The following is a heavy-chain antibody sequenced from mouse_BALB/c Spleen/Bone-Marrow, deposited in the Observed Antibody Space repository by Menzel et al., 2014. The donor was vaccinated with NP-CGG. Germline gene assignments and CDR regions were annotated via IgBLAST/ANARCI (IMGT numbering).Heavy chain of an antibody. Sequence: VQLKESGGDLVKPGGSLKLSCAASGFTFSNYGMSWVRQTPDKRLEWVATISSGGSYTYYPDSVKGRFTVPRDNAKDPMYLQMSSLTSEDTAMDYCARRDGEPMDYWGQGTSVTVSS. V-gene: IGHV5-6*01. D-gene: IGHD2-3*01. CDR3: ARRDGEPMDY. CDR1: GFTFSNYG. J-gene: IGHJ4*01. CDR2: ISSGGSYT.